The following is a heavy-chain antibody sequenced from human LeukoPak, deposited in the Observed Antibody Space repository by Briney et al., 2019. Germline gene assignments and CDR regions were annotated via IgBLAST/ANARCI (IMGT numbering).Heavy chain of an antibody. CDR1: GGSISSYY. D-gene: IGHD3-10*01. V-gene: IGHV4-4*07. CDR2: IYTSGST. J-gene: IGHJ4*02. CDR3: AREIAFGELSGIDY. Sequence: SETLSLTCTVSGGSISSYYWSWIRQPAGKGLEWIGRIYTSGSTNYNPSLKSRVTMSVDTSKNQFSLKLSSVTAADTAVYYCAREIAFGELSGIDYWGQGTLVTVSS.